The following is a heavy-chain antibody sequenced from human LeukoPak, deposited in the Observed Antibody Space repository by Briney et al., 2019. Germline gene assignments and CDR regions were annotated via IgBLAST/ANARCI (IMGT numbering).Heavy chain of an antibody. V-gene: IGHV1-8*02. Sequence: ASVKVSCKASEYTFTSYDINWVRQATGQGLEWMGWMNPNSGNTGYAQKFQGRVTMTRDTSISTAYMELSRLRSDDTAVYYCARAYDYVWGTDGIDYWGQGTLVTVSS. CDR2: MNPNSGNT. D-gene: IGHD3-16*01. J-gene: IGHJ4*02. CDR1: EYTFTSYD. CDR3: ARAYDYVWGTDGIDY.